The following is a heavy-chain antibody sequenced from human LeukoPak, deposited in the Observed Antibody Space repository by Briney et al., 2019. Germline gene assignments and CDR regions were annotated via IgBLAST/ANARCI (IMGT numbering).Heavy chain of an antibody. CDR2: ITSSSHQI. D-gene: IGHD6-13*01. CDR3: ARIDLGIAAAGSYYFDY. CDR1: GFSFSSSS. Sequence: GGSLRLSCAASGFSFSSSSMNWVRQAPGKGLEWVSSITSSSHQIHYADSVKGRFTISRDNAKNSLYLQMNSLRAEDTAVYYCARIDLGIAAAGSYYFDYWGQGTLVTVSS. V-gene: IGHV3-21*01. J-gene: IGHJ4*02.